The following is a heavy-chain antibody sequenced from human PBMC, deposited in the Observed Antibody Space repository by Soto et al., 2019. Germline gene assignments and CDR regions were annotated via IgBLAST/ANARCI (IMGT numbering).Heavy chain of an antibody. CDR2: IIPIFGKA. V-gene: IGHV1-69*06. Sequence: GASVKVSCKASGGTFSSYAMSWVRQAPGQGLEWMGGIIPIFGKANYAQKFQGRVTITADKSTSTAYMELSSLRSEDTAVYYCARAPYYYDSSGYANPWGQGTMVTVYS. D-gene: IGHD3-22*01. CDR3: ARAPYYYDSSGYANP. CDR1: GGTFSSYA. J-gene: IGHJ5*02.